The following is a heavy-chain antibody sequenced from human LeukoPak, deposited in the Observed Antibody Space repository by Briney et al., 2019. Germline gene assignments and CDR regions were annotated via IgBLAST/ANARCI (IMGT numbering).Heavy chain of an antibody. V-gene: IGHV3-30*02. Sequence: SGGSLRLSCAASGFTFSSYGMHWVRQAPGKGLEWVAFIRYDGSNKYYADSVKGRFTISRDNSKNTAYLQMNSLKTEDTAVYYCTTLDFDYWGQGTLVTVSS. CDR2: IRYDGSNK. D-gene: IGHD1-1*01. CDR3: TTLDFDY. CDR1: GFTFSSYG. J-gene: IGHJ4*02.